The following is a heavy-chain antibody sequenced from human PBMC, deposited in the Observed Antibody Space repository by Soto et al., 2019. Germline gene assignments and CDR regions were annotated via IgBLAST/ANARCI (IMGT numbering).Heavy chain of an antibody. CDR3: ARSNAYYYGSGSYSVDY. Sequence: QLQLQESGPGLVKPSETLSLTCTVSGGSISSSSYYWGWIRQPPGKGLEWIGSIYYSGSTYYNPSLKSRVTISVDTSKNQFSLKLSSVTAADTAVYYCARSNAYYYGSGSYSVDYWGQGTLVTVSS. CDR2: IYYSGST. J-gene: IGHJ4*02. D-gene: IGHD3-10*01. V-gene: IGHV4-39*07. CDR1: GGSISSSSYY.